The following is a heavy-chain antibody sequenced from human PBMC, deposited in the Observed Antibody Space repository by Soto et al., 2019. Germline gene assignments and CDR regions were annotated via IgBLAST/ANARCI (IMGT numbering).Heavy chain of an antibody. CDR2: SRDKAQGYST. J-gene: IGHJ2*01. Sequence: GGSLRLSCAGSGFTLSDHYIDWVRQAPGKGLEWVGRSRDKAQGYSTAYAASVKGRFTTSRDESKNSVYLQMNSLKTEDTAVYYCTTDLTTVTTYWYFDLWGRGTLVTVSS. CDR3: TTDLTTVTTYWYFDL. V-gene: IGHV3-72*01. CDR1: GFTLSDHY. D-gene: IGHD4-17*01.